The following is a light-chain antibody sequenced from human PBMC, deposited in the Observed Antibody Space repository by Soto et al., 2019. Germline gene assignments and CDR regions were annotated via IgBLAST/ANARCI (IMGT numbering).Light chain of an antibody. CDR3: SSYTSSSPPV. J-gene: IGLJ2*01. CDR1: SSDIGGYNY. V-gene: IGLV2-14*03. Sequence: QSVLTQPASVSGSPGQSITISCTGTSSDIGGYNYVSWYQHHPGKAPKLMIYDVSNRPSGVSNRFSGSKSGNTASLTISGLQADDEADYYCSSYTSSSPPVFGGGTKLTGL. CDR2: DVS.